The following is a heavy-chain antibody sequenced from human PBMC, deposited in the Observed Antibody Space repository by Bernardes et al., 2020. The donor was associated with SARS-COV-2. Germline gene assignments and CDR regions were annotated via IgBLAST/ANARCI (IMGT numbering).Heavy chain of an antibody. CDR1: GFTLSTSW. CDR3: TRGREGGNWFDP. Sequence: GGSLRLSCAASGFTLSTSWMHWVRPAPGKGLVWVSRLNSDGTTTRYADSVKGRFTISRDNAKNTLFLQMNSLRVEDTAVYYCTRGREGGNWFDPWGQGTLVTVSP. D-gene: IGHD3-16*01. CDR2: LNSDGTTT. V-gene: IGHV3-74*01. J-gene: IGHJ5*02.